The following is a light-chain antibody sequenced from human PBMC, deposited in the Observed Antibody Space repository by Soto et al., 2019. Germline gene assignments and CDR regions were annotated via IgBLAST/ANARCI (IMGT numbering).Light chain of an antibody. Sequence: EIVLTQSPGTLSLSPGVRATLSCRASQSVSSSSLAWYQQKPGQAPRLLIFGASSRATGIPDRFSGSGSGTDFTLTISRLEPEDFAVYYCQQYGNSHLTFGGGTKVDIK. CDR3: QQYGNSHLT. CDR1: QSVSSSS. CDR2: GAS. V-gene: IGKV3-20*01. J-gene: IGKJ4*01.